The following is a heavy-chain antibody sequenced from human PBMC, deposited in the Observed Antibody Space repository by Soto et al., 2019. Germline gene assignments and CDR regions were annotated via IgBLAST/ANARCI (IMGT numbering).Heavy chain of an antibody. D-gene: IGHD3-22*01. V-gene: IGHV3-73*02. Sequence: EVQLVESGGGLVQPGGSLKLSCAASGFTFSGSTMHWVRQASGKGLEWVGRIRSKTNSYAPAYAASVKGRFTISRDDSKDTAYLKMNRLKTEDPAVYYCTRLGNFFSDRSDYHHDYWGPGTLVTVSS. CDR1: GFTFSGST. CDR2: IRSKTNSYAP. J-gene: IGHJ4*02. CDR3: TRLGNFFSDRSDYHHDY.